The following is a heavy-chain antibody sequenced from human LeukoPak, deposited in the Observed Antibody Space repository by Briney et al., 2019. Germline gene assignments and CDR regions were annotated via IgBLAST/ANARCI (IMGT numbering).Heavy chain of an antibody. D-gene: IGHD2-2*03. J-gene: IGHJ4*02. Sequence: PGGSLRLSCAASGFTFSSYAMHWVRQAPGKGLEYVSAISSNGGSTYYANSVKGRFTTSRDNSKNTLYLQMGSLRAEDMAVYYCARALDGDYWGQGTLVTVSS. CDR2: ISSNGGST. CDR1: GFTFSSYA. CDR3: ARALDGDY. V-gene: IGHV3-64*01.